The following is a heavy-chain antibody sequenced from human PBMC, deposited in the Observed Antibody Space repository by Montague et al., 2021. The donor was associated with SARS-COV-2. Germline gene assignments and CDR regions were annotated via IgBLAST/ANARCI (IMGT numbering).Heavy chain of an antibody. Sequence: SLRLSCAASGFTFSNSAMNWVRQAPGKGLEWVSGSSGSDGGTHYADSVKGRVTISSDNSKNVLYLQMNSLRAEDTALYYCAKDSYYYGLGYGMDLWGQGTTVTVSS. CDR2: SSGSDGGT. CDR3: AKDSYYYGLGYGMDL. D-gene: IGHD3-10*01. J-gene: IGHJ6*02. CDR1: GFTFSNSA. V-gene: IGHV3-23*01.